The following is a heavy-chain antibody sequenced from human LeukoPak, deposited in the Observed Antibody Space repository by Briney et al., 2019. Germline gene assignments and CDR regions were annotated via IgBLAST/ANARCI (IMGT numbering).Heavy chain of an antibody. V-gene: IGHV3-9*01. Sequence: PGRSLRLSCAGSGFIFNNYAMHWVRQPPGKGLEWVSGISWNSGSIDYADSVKGRFTISKDNAKNTVYLQMNSLRAEDPAVYYCVSFYETYWGRGTLVTVSS. D-gene: IGHD2/OR15-2a*01. CDR1: GFIFNNYA. CDR2: ISWNSGSI. CDR3: VSFYETY. J-gene: IGHJ4*02.